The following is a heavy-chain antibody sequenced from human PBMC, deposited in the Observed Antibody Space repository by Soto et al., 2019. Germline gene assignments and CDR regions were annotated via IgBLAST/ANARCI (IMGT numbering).Heavy chain of an antibody. CDR1: EFTFSSYE. CDR3: AREGSYYFDY. Sequence: GGSLRLSCAASEFTFSSYEMHWVRQASGKGLEWVSYISRSGSTTYYADSVKGRFTISRDNAKNSLYLQMNSLRAEDTAVYYCAREGSYYFDYWGQGTLVTVSS. V-gene: IGHV3-48*03. D-gene: IGHD1-26*01. CDR2: ISRSGSTT. J-gene: IGHJ4*02.